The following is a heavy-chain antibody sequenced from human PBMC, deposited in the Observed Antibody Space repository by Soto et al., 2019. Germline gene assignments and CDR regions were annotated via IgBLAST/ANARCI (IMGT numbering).Heavy chain of an antibody. J-gene: IGHJ5*02. V-gene: IGHV4-59*01. Sequence: KASESLSLTCAVSGCSISSYYWSWIRQPPGKGLEWIGYISNSGTTKYYPSFKSRGTMLLDTYKNKISQTQSDVTAADTAVYYCARESGAGYNKRKTYWFDAWGQGTLVTVSS. CDR1: GCSISSYY. CDR2: ISNSGTT. CDR3: ARESGAGYNKRKTYWFDA. D-gene: IGHD3-9*01.